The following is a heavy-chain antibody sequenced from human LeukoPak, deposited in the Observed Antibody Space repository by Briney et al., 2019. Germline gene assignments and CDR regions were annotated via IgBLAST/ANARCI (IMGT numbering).Heavy chain of an antibody. CDR2: FDPEDGET. D-gene: IGHD1-26*01. Sequence: ASVKVSCKASGYTFTSYGISWVRQAPGKGLEWMGGFDPEDGETIYAQKFQGRVTMTEDTSTDTAYMELSSLRSEDTAVYYCATDATYSGSYFNYWGQGTLVTVSS. V-gene: IGHV1-24*01. J-gene: IGHJ4*02. CDR3: ATDATYSGSYFNY. CDR1: GYTFTSYG.